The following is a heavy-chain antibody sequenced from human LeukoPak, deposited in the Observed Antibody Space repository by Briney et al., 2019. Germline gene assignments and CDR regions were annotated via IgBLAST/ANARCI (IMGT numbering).Heavy chain of an antibody. CDR3: AKELVAVAGDRGVDY. CDR1: GFTFSSYA. V-gene: IGHV3-23*01. J-gene: IGHJ4*02. CDR2: VSRSGGST. D-gene: IGHD6-19*01. Sequence: GGSLRLSCAASGFTFSSYAMSWVRQAPGKGLEWVSGVSRSGGSTYYADSVKGRFTISRDNSKNTLYLQMNSLRAEDTAVYYCAKELVAVAGDRGVDYWGKGTVDTVSS.